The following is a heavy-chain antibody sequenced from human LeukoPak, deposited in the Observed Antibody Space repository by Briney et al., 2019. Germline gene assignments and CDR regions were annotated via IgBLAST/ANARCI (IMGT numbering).Heavy chain of an antibody. CDR2: IDSRSSTI. V-gene: IGHV3-48*01. Sequence: GGSLRLSCATSGFSFSRYEMNWVRQAPGKGLEWVAYIDSRSSTIYYADSMKGRFTISRDNSKNTLYLQMNSLRSDDTAVYYCARDLNWFDPWGQGTLVTVSS. J-gene: IGHJ5*02. CDR1: GFSFSRYE. CDR3: ARDLNWFDP.